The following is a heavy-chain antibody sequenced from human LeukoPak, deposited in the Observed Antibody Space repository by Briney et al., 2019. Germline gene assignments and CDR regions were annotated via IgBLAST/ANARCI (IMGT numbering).Heavy chain of an antibody. V-gene: IGHV3-11*01. D-gene: IGHD3-22*01. CDR1: GFTFSDFY. CDR2: ISNSGSTI. J-gene: IGHJ4*02. Sequence: PGGSLRLSCAASGFTFSDFYMTWIRRAPGKGLEWVSYISNSGSTIYYADSVKGRFTISRDNAKNSLYLQMNSLRAEDTAVYYCARSADSSGYFREITLYYFDYWGQGTLVTVSS. CDR3: ARSADSSGYFREITLYYFDY.